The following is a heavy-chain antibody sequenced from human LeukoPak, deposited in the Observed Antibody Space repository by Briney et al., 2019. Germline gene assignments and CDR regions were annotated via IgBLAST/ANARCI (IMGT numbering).Heavy chain of an antibody. V-gene: IGHV4-59*01. J-gene: IGHJ6*03. Sequence: PSETLSLTCNVSGVSLRTYYWTWIRQPPGKGMEWIGYIFYNGNTYYNPSLKSRVTISFGTSKNQFFLTLTSMTSADTAVYFCARGAPRRDYYYYYMDVWGKGTTVTVSS. CDR1: GVSLRTYY. CDR3: ARGAPRRDYYYYYMDV. CDR2: IFYNGNT.